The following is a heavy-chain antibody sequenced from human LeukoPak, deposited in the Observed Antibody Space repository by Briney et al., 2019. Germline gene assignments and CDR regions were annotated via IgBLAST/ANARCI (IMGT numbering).Heavy chain of an antibody. CDR2: IYPGDSDT. V-gene: IGHV5-51*01. Sequence: GESLKISCKCSGYSFTTYWIGWVRPLPGKGLEWMGIIYPGDSDTRYSPSFQGQVTISADKSISTAYLQWSSLKASDTAMYYCARRRGLAAAAGDYWGQGTLVTVSS. CDR3: ARRRGLAAAAGDY. J-gene: IGHJ4*02. CDR1: GYSFTTYW. D-gene: IGHD6-13*01.